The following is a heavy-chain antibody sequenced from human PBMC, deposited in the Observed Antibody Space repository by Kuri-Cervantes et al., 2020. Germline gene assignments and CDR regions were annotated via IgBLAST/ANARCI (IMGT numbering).Heavy chain of an antibody. CDR1: GFTFSSYA. J-gene: IGHJ4*02. V-gene: IGHV3-23*01. D-gene: IGHD1-26*01. Sequence: GESLKISCAASGFTFSSYAMSWVRQAPGKGLEWVSAISGSGGSTYYADSVKGRFTISRDNSKNTLYLQMNSLSAEDTAVYYCAKEEYSGCYNFDSWGQGTLVTVSS. CDR2: ISGSGGST. CDR3: AKEEYSGCYNFDS.